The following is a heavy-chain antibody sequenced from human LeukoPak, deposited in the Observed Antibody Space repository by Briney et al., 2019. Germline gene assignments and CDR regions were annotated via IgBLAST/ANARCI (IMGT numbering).Heavy chain of an antibody. D-gene: IGHD2-15*01. V-gene: IGHV4-34*01. CDR2: INHSGST. J-gene: IGHJ5*02. CDR1: GGSISSYY. Sequence: SETLSLTCTVSGGSISSYYWSWIRQPAGKGLEWIGEINHSGSTNYNPSLKSRVTISVDTSKNQFSLKLSSVTAADTAVYYCARDTATVRFDPWGQGTLVTVSS. CDR3: ARDTATVRFDP.